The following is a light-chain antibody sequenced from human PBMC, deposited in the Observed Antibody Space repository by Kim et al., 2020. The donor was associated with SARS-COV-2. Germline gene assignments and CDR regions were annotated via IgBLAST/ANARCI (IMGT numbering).Light chain of an antibody. CDR1: QDISDN. CDR2: DAS. V-gene: IGKV1-33*01. Sequence: DIQMTQSPSSLSASVGDRVTITCQASQDISDNLNWYQHKPGRAPKLLIYDASKLETGVPSRFSGSGSGTDFTFTISRLQPEDIATYYCQQFDNLPLYSFGQGTKLEI. J-gene: IGKJ2*03. CDR3: QQFDNLPLYS.